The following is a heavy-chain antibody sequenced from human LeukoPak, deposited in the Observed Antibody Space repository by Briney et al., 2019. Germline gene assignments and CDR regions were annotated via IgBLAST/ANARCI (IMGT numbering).Heavy chain of an antibody. V-gene: IGHV1-69*05. CDR3: ARGGYGGYGMDV. CDR2: IIPIFGTA. J-gene: IGHJ6*02. Sequence: PTASVKVSCKASGGTFSSYAISWVRQAPGQGLEWMGGIIPIFGTANYAQKFQGRVTITTDESTSTAYMELSSLRSEDTAVYYCARGGYGGYGMDVWGQGTTVTVSS. CDR1: GGTFSSYA. D-gene: IGHD1-26*01.